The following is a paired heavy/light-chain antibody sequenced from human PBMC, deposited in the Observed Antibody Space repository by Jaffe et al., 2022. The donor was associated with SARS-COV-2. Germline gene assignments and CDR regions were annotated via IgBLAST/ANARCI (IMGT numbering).Light chain of an antibody. CDR2: GAS. Sequence: EIVLTQSPGTVSLSPGERATLSCRASQSVSSNYLAWYQHKPGQAPRLLIFGASSRATGIPDRFSGSGSGTDFTLTISRLEPEDFAMYYCQQYGSSSPNTFGQGTKVEIK. V-gene: IGKV3-20*01. CDR1: QSVSSNY. J-gene: IGKJ1*01. CDR3: QQYGSSSPNT.
Heavy chain of an antibody. D-gene: IGHD4-17*01. CDR3: AKDHDYGGNWFDP. Sequence: EVQLVESGGVVVQPGGSLRLSCAASGFNFNDYTMHWVRQAPGKGLEWVSLITWDGGVTLYVDSVKGRFTISRDNSKNSLYLQMNSLRTEDTALYYCAKDHDYGGNWFDPWGQGTLVTVSS. V-gene: IGHV3-43*01. CDR2: ITWDGGVT. CDR1: GFNFNDYT. J-gene: IGHJ5*02.